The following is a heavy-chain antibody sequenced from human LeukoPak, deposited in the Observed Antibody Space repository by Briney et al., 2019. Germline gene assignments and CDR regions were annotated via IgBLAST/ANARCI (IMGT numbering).Heavy chain of an antibody. CDR2: IIPIFGTA. CDR3: ARGLGSFRGFDY. CDR1: GGTFSSYA. D-gene: IGHD3-10*01. V-gene: IGHV1-69*13. Sequence: ASVKVSCKASGGTFSSYATSWVRQAPGQGLEWMGGIIPIFGTANYAQKFQGRVTITADESTSTAYMELSSLRSEDTAVCYCARGLGSFRGFDYWGQGTLVTVSS. J-gene: IGHJ4*02.